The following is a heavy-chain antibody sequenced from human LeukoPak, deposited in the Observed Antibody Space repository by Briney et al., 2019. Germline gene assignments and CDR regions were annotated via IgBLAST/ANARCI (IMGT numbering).Heavy chain of an antibody. Sequence: GASLKISCKGSGYSFTSYWIGWVRQMPGKGLEWMGIFYPGDSDTRYSPSFQGQVTLSADKSITTAYLQWSSLKASDTAIYYCARSAGSRGVADYWGQGTLVTVSS. J-gene: IGHJ4*02. D-gene: IGHD3-10*01. CDR2: FYPGDSDT. V-gene: IGHV5-51*01. CDR3: ARSAGSRGVADY. CDR1: GYSFTSYW.